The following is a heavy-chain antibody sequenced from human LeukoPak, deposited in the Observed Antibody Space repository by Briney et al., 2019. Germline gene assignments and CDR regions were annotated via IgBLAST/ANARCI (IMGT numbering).Heavy chain of an antibody. Sequence: QSGGSLRLSCAASGFTFSSYEMNWVRQAPGKGLEGVSYINSGANTIYYADSVKGRFTISRDNAKNSLYLQMNSLRAEDTAVYYCARGPSSSNLLWFDYWGQGTLVTVSS. V-gene: IGHV3-48*03. CDR3: ARGPSSSNLLWFDY. D-gene: IGHD3-10*01. CDR2: INSGANTI. CDR1: GFTFSSYE. J-gene: IGHJ4*02.